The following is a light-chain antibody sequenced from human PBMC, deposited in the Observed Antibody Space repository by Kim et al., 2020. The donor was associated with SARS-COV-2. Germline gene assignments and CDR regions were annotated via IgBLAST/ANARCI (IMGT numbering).Light chain of an antibody. Sequence: ASVGDRVTITFRASQDISNDLGWYQQNPGRAPKRLIYGASSLQSGVPSRFSGSGSGTEFTLTISSVQPEDFATYFCLQHSTYPITFGQGTRLEIK. CDR2: GAS. CDR3: LQHSTYPIT. V-gene: IGKV1-17*01. CDR1: QDISND. J-gene: IGKJ5*01.